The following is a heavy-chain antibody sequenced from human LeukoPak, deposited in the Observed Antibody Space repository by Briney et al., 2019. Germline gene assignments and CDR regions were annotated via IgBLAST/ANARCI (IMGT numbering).Heavy chain of an antibody. Sequence: GGSLRLSCAASGFTFSSYGMHWVRQAPGKGLEWVAVIWYDGSNKYYADSVKGRFTISRDNSKNTLYLQMNSLRAEDTAVYYCASTSGWYGPIDYWGQGTLVTVSS. D-gene: IGHD6-19*01. CDR2: IWYDGSNK. V-gene: IGHV3-33*01. J-gene: IGHJ4*02. CDR1: GFTFSSYG. CDR3: ASTSGWYGPIDY.